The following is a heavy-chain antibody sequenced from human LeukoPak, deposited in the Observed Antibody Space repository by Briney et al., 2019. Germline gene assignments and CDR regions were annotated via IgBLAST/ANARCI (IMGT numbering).Heavy chain of an antibody. Sequence: GGSLRLSCAASGFTFSSYSMNWVRQAPGKGLEWVSSISSSSSYIYYADSVKGRFTISRDNAKNSLYLQMNSLRAEDTAVYYCARDRLGYCTNGVCSDFDYWGQGTLVTVSS. V-gene: IGHV3-21*01. J-gene: IGHJ4*02. D-gene: IGHD2-8*01. CDR1: GFTFSSYS. CDR3: ARDRLGYCTNGVCSDFDY. CDR2: ISSSSSYI.